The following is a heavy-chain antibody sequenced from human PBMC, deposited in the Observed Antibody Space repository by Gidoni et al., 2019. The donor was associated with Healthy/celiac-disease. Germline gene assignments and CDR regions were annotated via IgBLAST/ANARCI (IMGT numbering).Heavy chain of an antibody. Sequence: EVQLVESGGGLVQPGGSLRLSCSASGFNFRSYAMHWVRQAPGKGLEYVSAISSNGGSTYYADSVKGRFTISRDNSKNTLYLQMSSLRAEDTAVYYCVKGPPGWIAAAGTWWFDPWGQGTLVTVSS. CDR3: VKGPPGWIAAAGTWWFDP. CDR1: GFNFRSYA. CDR2: ISSNGGST. V-gene: IGHV3-64D*09. D-gene: IGHD6-13*01. J-gene: IGHJ5*02.